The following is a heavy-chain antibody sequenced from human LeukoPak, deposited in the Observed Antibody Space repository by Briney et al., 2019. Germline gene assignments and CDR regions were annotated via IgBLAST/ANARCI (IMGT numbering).Heavy chain of an antibody. CDR2: INHSGST. CDR3: ARGGYYDFWSGYLD. Sequence: PSETLSLTCAVYGGSFSGYYWSWIRQPPGKGLEWIGEINHSGSTNYNPSLKSRVTISVDTSKNQFSLKLSSVTAADTAVYYCARGGYYDFWSGYLDWGRGTLVTVSS. D-gene: IGHD3-3*01. CDR1: GGSFSGYY. V-gene: IGHV4-34*01. J-gene: IGHJ4*02.